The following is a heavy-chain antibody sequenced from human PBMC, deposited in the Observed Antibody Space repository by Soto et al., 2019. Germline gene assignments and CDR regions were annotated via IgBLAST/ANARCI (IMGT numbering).Heavy chain of an antibody. CDR2: VNYLGNT. CDR3: ARSRNLDV. J-gene: IGHJ6*02. V-gene: IGHV4-34*02. D-gene: IGHD1-1*01. Sequence: QVQLQQWGAGLLKPSATLSLTCAVYGGSFSDYYWNWIRQPPGKGLEWIGEVNYLGNTNYSPSLLGRVTISIDTSKNQLSLELTSVTAADTAVYYCARSRNLDVWGQGTTVTVSS. CDR1: GGSFSDYY.